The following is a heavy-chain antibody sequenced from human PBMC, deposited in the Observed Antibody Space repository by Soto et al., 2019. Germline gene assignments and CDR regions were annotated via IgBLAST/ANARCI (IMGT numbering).Heavy chain of an antibody. Sequence: EVQLFEFGGGLVQPGGSLRLSCAASGFTFRKYAMTWVRQAPGQGLQYVSSITKDGSNTFYADVVKGRFTISRDNSKNTLYLQKKQPAGEEKGVYLCGINFLGPGAEFWGQGTPVTVSS. CDR3: GINFLGPGAEF. CDR1: GFTFRKYA. CDR2: ITKDGSNT. J-gene: IGHJ4*01. V-gene: IGHV3-23*01.